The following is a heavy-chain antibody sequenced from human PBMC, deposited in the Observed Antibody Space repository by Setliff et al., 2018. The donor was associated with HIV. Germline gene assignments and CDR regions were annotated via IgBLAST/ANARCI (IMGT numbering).Heavy chain of an antibody. V-gene: IGHV3-49*04. CDR3: TRGGGSNQYYFDY. Sequence: GGSLRLSCTASGFTLADYALSWVRQAPGKGLACVGFIRNIAYGESIEYAASVKYRFTISRDNSKNIAYLQMDNLKTEDKAVYYCTRGGGSNQYYFDYWGQGVPVTVSS. D-gene: IGHD6-13*01. CDR2: IRNIAYGESI. CDR1: GFTLADYA. J-gene: IGHJ4*02.